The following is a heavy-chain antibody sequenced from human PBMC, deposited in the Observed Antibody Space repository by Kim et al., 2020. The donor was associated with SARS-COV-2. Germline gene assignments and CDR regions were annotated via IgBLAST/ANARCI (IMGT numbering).Heavy chain of an antibody. Sequence: GGSLRLSCAASGFTFSSYGMSWVRQAPGKGLEWVASISSNSSEIYYADSVKGRFTISRDNAKNSLYPQMNSLRAEDTAVYYCARVWSSGIYYLYYFDYWGQGTLVTVSS. J-gene: IGHJ4*02. D-gene: IGHD1-26*01. CDR2: ISSNSSEI. CDR3: ARVWSSGIYYLYYFDY. V-gene: IGHV3-21*01. CDR1: GFTFSSYG.